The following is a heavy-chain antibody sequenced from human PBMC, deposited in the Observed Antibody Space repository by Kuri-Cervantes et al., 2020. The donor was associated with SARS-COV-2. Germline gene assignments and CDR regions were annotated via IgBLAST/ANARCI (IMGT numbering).Heavy chain of an antibody. J-gene: IGHJ5*02. CDR2: TYHNGNT. Sequence: SQTLSLTCAVSGGSISSGGYSWSWIRQPPGKGLEWIGYTYHNGNTRYNPSLKSRVNISVDKSKNQFSLWLSHVTAADTAMYYCARDAGSYWFDPWGQGTLVTVSS. CDR1: GGSISSGGYS. D-gene: IGHD6-19*01. V-gene: IGHV4-30-2*01. CDR3: ARDAGSYWFDP.